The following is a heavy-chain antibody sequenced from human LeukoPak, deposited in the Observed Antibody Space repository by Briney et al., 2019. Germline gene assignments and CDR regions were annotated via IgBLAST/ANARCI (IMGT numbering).Heavy chain of an antibody. Sequence: GGSLRLSCAASGFTSSNYGMHWVRQAPGKGLEWVAGISNDGNKKYYADSVKGRFIISRDNSKNTLYLQMNSLRAEDTAVYYCAKDWYSFTVVTPFSHWGQGTLVTVSS. CDR2: ISNDGNKK. D-gene: IGHD4-23*01. J-gene: IGHJ4*02. CDR3: AKDWYSFTVVTPFSH. CDR1: GFTSSNYG. V-gene: IGHV3-30*18.